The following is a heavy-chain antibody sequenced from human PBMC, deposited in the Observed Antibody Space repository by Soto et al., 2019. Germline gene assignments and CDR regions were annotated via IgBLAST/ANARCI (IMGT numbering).Heavy chain of an antibody. CDR3: ARDQTTVVPYYYDGMAV. CDR1: GGTFSSYA. V-gene: IGHV1-69*01. CDR2: IIPIFGTA. D-gene: IGHD4-17*01. Sequence: QVQLVQSGAEVKKPGSSVNFSCKAAGGTFSSYAISWVRQAPGPGLEWMGGIIPIFGTANYAQKFQGRVTITADESTSTAYMELSSLRSEDTAVYYCARDQTTVVPYYYDGMAVWGQGPTVTVSS. J-gene: IGHJ6*02.